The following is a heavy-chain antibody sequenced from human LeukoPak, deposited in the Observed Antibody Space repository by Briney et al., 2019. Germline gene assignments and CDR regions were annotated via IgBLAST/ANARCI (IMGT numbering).Heavy chain of an antibody. J-gene: IGHJ4*02. Sequence: PGGSLRLSCAASGFTFSAYYMSWVRQAPGKGLEWVSYISTSDRYTNYTDSVKGRFTISRDNAKNSLFLQMNSLRAEDTAVYYSARVSSITMICDFWGQGTLVTVSS. D-gene: IGHD3-22*01. CDR2: ISTSDRYT. CDR3: ARVSSITMICDF. V-gene: IGHV3-11*06. CDR1: GFTFSAYY.